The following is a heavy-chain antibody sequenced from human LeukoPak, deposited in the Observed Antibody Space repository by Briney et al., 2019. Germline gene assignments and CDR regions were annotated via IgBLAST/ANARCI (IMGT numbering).Heavy chain of an antibody. V-gene: IGHV4-39*02. CDR3: ASLRVPGDFDY. D-gene: IGHD1-14*01. CDR1: GGSISSRTYY. J-gene: IGHJ4*02. CDR2: IYYSGST. Sequence: SETLSLTCTVSGGSISSRTYYWGWIRQPPGKGLEWIGNIYYSGSTYYNPSLKSRITMSVDTSKNHFSLKLSSVTAADTAIYYCASLRVPGDFDYWGQGTLVTVSS.